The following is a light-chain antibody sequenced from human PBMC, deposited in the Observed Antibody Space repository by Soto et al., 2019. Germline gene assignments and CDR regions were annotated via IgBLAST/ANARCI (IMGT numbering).Light chain of an antibody. J-gene: IGKJ4*01. V-gene: IGKV1-39*01. Sequence: DLQMTQSPSSLSASVGDRVTITCRASQSISSYLNWYQQKLGKAPNPLIYAASSLHSGGPSRVSGSGSRTEFTLTISSLQPEDFATYYCQQSYSALLTFGGGTKVEIK. CDR3: QQSYSALLT. CDR2: AAS. CDR1: QSISSY.